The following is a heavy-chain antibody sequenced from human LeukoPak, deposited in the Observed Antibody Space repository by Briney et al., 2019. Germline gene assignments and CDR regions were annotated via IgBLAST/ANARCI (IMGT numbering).Heavy chain of an antibody. CDR3: VLNYGSGSYYLPL. D-gene: IGHD3-10*01. CDR2: ISSSPSTI. J-gene: IGHJ4*02. CDR1: GVILSGYG. V-gene: IGHV3-48*04. Sequence: GGSLRLSCAVSGVILSGYGMHWVRQAPGKGLEWVSFISSSPSTIYYADSVKGRFTISRDNAKNSLYLQMNSLRAEDTAVYYCVLNYGSGSYYLPLWGQGTLVTVSS.